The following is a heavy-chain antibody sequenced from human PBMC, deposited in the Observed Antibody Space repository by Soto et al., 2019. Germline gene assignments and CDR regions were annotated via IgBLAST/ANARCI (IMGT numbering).Heavy chain of an antibody. D-gene: IGHD2-21*01. J-gene: IGHJ6*02. Sequence: QVQLVQSGAEVKKPGASVKVSCKASGYTFTNYGINWVRQAPGQGLEWMGWINVYNGNTNYAQSLQGRVIMTTDTSXNIXYMELRSLRSDDTAVYYCARDPLIVAVSSDYGMDVWGQGTTVTVSS. V-gene: IGHV1-18*01. CDR1: GYTFTNYG. CDR2: INVYNGNT. CDR3: ARDPLIVAVSSDYGMDV.